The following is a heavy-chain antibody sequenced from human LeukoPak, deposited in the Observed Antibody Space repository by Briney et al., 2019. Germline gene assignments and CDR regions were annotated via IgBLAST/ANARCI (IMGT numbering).Heavy chain of an antibody. Sequence: SETQSLTCTVSGGSISSGGYYWSWIRQHPGKGLEWIGYIYYSGSTYYNPSLKSRVTISVDTSKNQFSLKLSSVTAADTAVYYCARDSYDFWSGYYNWFDPWGQGTLVTVSS. CDR2: IYYSGST. CDR3: ARDSYDFWSGYYNWFDP. J-gene: IGHJ5*02. V-gene: IGHV4-31*03. CDR1: GGSISSGGYY. D-gene: IGHD3-3*01.